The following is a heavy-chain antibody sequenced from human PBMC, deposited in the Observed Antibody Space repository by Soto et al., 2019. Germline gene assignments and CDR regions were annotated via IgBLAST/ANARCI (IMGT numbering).Heavy chain of an antibody. CDR1: GGSISSNY. J-gene: IGHJ4*02. V-gene: IGHV4-59*01. Sequence: PSETLSLTCTVSGGSISSNYWTWIRQPPGKGLEWIGYVYNSGSTNYNPSLTSRVTISEDTSKSQFSLKVNSMTAADTAVYYCARYRREAAAGYTLDYWGQGILVTVS. CDR3: ARYRREAAAGYTLDY. D-gene: IGHD6-13*01. CDR2: VYNSGST.